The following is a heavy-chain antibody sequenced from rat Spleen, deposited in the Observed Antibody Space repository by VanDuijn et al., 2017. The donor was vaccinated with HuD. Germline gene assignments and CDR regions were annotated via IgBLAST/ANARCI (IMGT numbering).Heavy chain of an antibody. CDR2: ISIGGGNI. V-gene: IGHV5-25*01. D-gene: IGHD1-11*01. J-gene: IGHJ1*01. CDR1: GFTFRDYY. Sequence: EVELVESGGGLVQPGRSMKLSCAASGFTFRDYYMAWVRQAPTKGLEWVASISIGGGNIYFRDSVKGRFSISRDNAKNTQYLQMDSLRSEDTATYYCARHAVRRPTDWYFDFWGPGTMVTVSS. CDR3: ARHAVRRPTDWYFDF.